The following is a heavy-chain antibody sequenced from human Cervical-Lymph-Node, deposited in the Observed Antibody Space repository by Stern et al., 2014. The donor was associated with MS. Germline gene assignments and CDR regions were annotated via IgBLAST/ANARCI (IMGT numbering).Heavy chain of an antibody. Sequence: EVQLVESGAEVRKPGESLKISCKASGYSFTSFWIGWVRQMSGKGLEWMGVINPGDSNPVYSPSFRGQVTISVDKSISTAYLQWSSLKASDTAMYYCARRTTYCSGDCYSGADDYWGQGTLVTVSS. D-gene: IGHD2-21*02. CDR2: INPGDSNP. J-gene: IGHJ4*02. V-gene: IGHV5-51*01. CDR1: GYSFTSFW. CDR3: ARRTTYCSGDCYSGADDY.